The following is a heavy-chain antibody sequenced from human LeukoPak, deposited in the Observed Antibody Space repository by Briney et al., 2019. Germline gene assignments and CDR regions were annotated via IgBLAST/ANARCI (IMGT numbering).Heavy chain of an antibody. CDR2: IIPIFGTA. Sequence: SVKVSCKASGYTFTSYYMHWVRQAPGQGLEWMGGIIPIFGTANYAQKFQGRVTITTDESTSTAYMELSSLRSEDTAVYYCARVKGHSVFGVVIAEYFQHWGQGTLVTVSS. CDR1: GYTFTSYY. J-gene: IGHJ1*01. D-gene: IGHD3-3*01. CDR3: ARVKGHSVFGVVIAEYFQH. V-gene: IGHV1-69*05.